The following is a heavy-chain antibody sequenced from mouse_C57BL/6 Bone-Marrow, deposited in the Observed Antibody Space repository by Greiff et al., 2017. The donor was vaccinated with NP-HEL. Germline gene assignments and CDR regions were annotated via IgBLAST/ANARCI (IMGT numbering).Heavy chain of an antibody. Sequence: EVQVVESGPGLVKPSQSLSLTCSVTGYSITSGYYWNWIRQFPGNKLEWMGYISYDGSNNYNPSLKNRISITRDTSKNQFFLKLNSVTTEDTATYYCAREGDYAMDYWGQGTSVTVSS. J-gene: IGHJ4*01. V-gene: IGHV3-6*01. CDR1: GYSITSGYY. CDR3: AREGDYAMDY. CDR2: ISYDGSN.